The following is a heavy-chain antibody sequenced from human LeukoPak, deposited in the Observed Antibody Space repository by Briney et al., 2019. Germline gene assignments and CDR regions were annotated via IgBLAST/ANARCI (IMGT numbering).Heavy chain of an antibody. CDR2: ISYDGSNK. J-gene: IGHJ4*02. V-gene: IGHV3-30-3*01. Sequence: PGRSLRLSCAASGITFSNFAMHWVRQAPGKGLEWVAVISYDGSNKYYADSVKGRFTISRDNSKNMLYLQMNSLRAEDTAVYYCARDKPHFDYWGQATLVTVSS. CDR1: GITFSNFA. CDR3: ARDKPHFDY.